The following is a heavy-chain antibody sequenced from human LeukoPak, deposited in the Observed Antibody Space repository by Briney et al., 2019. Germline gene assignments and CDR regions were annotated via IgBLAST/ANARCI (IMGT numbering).Heavy chain of an antibody. CDR1: GGSISSYY. D-gene: IGHD6-19*01. V-gene: IGHV4-59*12. CDR2: IYYSGST. J-gene: IGHJ4*02. CDR3: ARDCEGRPGGKSIAVAGTE. Sequence: SETLSLTCTVSGGSISSYYWSWIRQPPGKGLEWIGYIYYSGSTNYNPSLKSRVTISVDTSKNQFSLKLSSVTAADTAVYYCARDCEGRPGGKSIAVAGTEWGQRTLVTVSS.